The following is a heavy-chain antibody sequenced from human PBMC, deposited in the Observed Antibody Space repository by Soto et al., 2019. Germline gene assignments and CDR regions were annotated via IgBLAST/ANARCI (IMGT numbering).Heavy chain of an antibody. J-gene: IGHJ6*02. CDR2: ISGSGGST. D-gene: IGHD6-19*01. Sequence: WGSLTLSCAASGFTFSSYAISWVRQAPGKGLEWVSGISGSGGSTYYADSMKGRFTISRDNSKNTLYVQMSSLRAEDTAVYYCAKARGVSVAGQRGYYYYVMDVWVQGNTVTVT. V-gene: IGHV3-23*01. CDR1: GFTFSSYA. CDR3: AKARGVSVAGQRGYYYYVMDV.